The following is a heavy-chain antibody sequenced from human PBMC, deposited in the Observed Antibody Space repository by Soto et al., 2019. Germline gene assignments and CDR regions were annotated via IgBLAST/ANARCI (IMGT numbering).Heavy chain of an antibody. J-gene: IGHJ3*02. CDR3: ARAELVWDAFDI. D-gene: IGHD1-1*01. CDR2: INPNSGGT. Sequence: VQRVQSGAEVKKPGASVKVSCEASRYTFTGYYMHWVRQAPGQGLEWMGWINPNSGGTNYAQKFQGWVTMTRDTSISTAYMELSRLRSDDTAVYYCARAELVWDAFDIWGQGTMVTVSS. CDR1: RYTFTGYY. V-gene: IGHV1-2*04.